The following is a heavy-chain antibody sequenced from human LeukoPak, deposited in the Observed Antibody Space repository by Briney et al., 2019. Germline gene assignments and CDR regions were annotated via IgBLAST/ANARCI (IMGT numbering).Heavy chain of an antibody. V-gene: IGHV1-69*04. Sequence: SVKVSCKASGGTFNNYAISWLRHAPGRGLEWMGRIIPILNIANYAQEFQGRVTITAVKSTSTAYLKLSSLRSDDTAVYYCARIDLEWELGVYYFDYWGQGTLVTVSS. CDR2: IIPILNIA. CDR1: GGTFNNYA. J-gene: IGHJ4*02. CDR3: ARIDLEWELGVYYFDY. D-gene: IGHD1-26*01.